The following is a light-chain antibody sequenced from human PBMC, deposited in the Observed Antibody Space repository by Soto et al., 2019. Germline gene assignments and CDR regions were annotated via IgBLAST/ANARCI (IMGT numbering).Light chain of an antibody. J-gene: IGLJ2*01. CDR2: EVS. Sequence: QSALTQPPSASGSPGQSVTISCTGTSSDVGGYNYVSWYQQHPGKAPKLMIYEVSRRPSGVPDRFSGSKSGNTVSLTVSGLQADDEADYYCSSSAGSNPLFGGGTKLTVL. CDR1: SSDVGGYNY. V-gene: IGLV2-8*01. CDR3: SSSAGSNPL.